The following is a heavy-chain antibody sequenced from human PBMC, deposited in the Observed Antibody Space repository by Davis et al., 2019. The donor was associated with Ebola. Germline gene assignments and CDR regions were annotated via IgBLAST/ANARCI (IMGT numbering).Heavy chain of an antibody. CDR1: GFTFSSYG. V-gene: IGHV3-30*02. CDR3: ATDRNWDFDY. CDR2: IRYDGSNK. Sequence: GESLKISCAASGFTFSSYGMHCVRQAPGKGLEWVAFIRYDGSNKYYADSVKGRFTISRDNAKNSLYLQMNSLRDEDTAVYYCATDRNWDFDYWGQGTLVTVSS. J-gene: IGHJ4*02. D-gene: IGHD7-27*01.